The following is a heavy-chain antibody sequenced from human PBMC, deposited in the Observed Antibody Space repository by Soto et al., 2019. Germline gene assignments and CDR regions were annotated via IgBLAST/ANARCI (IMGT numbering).Heavy chain of an antibody. CDR2: ISSRSAYT. Sequence: PGGSLRLSCAASGFTFTDYYMTWLRQAPGKGLEWISYISSRSAYTNYADSVKGRFTISRDNAKNSLYLQMNSLRAEDTAVYYCERGNYGWYLGDFDYWGQGTLDPVSS. CDR1: GFTFTDYY. D-gene: IGHD6-19*01. J-gene: IGHJ4*02. CDR3: ERGNYGWYLGDFDY. V-gene: IGHV3-11*05.